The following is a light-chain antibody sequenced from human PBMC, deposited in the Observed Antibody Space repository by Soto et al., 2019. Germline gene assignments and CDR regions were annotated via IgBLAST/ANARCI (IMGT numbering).Light chain of an antibody. Sequence: EIVMTQSPATLSVSPGERATLSCRASQSVSSSLAWYQQKPGQAPRLLIYGASTRATGIPARFSGSGSGTEFTXTXSSXXXXDFAVYYCQQYNNWLRTFGQGTRLEIK. V-gene: IGKV3-15*01. CDR2: GAS. CDR1: QSVSSS. CDR3: QQYNNWLRT. J-gene: IGKJ5*01.